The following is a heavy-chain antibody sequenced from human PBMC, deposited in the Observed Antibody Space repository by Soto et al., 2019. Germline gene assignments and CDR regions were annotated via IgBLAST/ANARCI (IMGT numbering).Heavy chain of an antibody. Sequence: QVQLVQSGAEVKKPGASVKVSCKASGYTFTSYGISWVRQAPGQGLEWMGWLNAYNGNTNYARKLQGRVTMTTDTTTSTAYMALRILRYDDTAVYYCASFRPQFDHWGQGTLVTVAA. J-gene: IGHJ5*02. D-gene: IGHD2-21*01. V-gene: IGHV1-18*01. CDR1: GYTFTSYG. CDR2: LNAYNGNT. CDR3: ASFRPQFDH.